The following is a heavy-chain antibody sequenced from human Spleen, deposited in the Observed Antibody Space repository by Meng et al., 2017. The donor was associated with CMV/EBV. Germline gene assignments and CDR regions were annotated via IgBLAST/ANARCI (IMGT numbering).Heavy chain of an antibody. D-gene: IGHD4-11*01. Sequence: QVPLQESGPGLLKPLQTLSLTCSVSGGSISSGDYYWSWIRQPPGKGLEWIGYIYYSGSTYYNPSLKSRVTISVDTSKNQFSLKLSSVTAADTAVYYCARVAYSNWFDPWGQGTLVTVSS. CDR3: ARVAYSNWFDP. J-gene: IGHJ5*02. CDR1: GGSISSGDYY. V-gene: IGHV4-30-4*08. CDR2: IYYSGST.